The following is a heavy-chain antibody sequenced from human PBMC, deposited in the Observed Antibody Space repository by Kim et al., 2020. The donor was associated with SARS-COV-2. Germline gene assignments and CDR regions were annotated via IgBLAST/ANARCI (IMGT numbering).Heavy chain of an antibody. CDR3: ARDKEDRLYYYGMDV. J-gene: IGHJ6*02. Sequence: GGSLRLSCAASGFTFSSYGMHWVRQAPGKGLEWVAVIWYDGSNKYYADSVKGRFTISRDNSKNTLYLQMNSLRAEDTAVYYCARDKEDRLYYYGMDVWGQGTTVTVSS. CDR1: GFTFSSYG. CDR2: IWYDGSNK. V-gene: IGHV3-33*01.